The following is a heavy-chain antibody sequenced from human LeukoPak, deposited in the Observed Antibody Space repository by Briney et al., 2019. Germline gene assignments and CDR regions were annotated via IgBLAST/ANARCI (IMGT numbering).Heavy chain of an antibody. Sequence: GGSLRLSCAASGFTFDDYAMHWVRQAPGKGLEWVSGISWNSGSIGYADSVKGRFTISRDNAKNSLYLQMNSLRAEDTALYYCARGHEAGLDYWGQGTLVTVSS. CDR1: GFTFDDYA. CDR3: ARGHEAGLDY. J-gene: IGHJ4*02. D-gene: IGHD6-19*01. V-gene: IGHV3-9*01. CDR2: ISWNSGSI.